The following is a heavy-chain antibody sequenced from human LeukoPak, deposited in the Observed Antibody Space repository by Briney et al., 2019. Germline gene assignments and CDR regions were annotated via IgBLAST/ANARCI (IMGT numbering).Heavy chain of an antibody. V-gene: IGHV3-23*01. CDR3: AKEGPYSGSYSDAFDI. D-gene: IGHD1-26*01. CDR2: ISGSGGST. J-gene: IGHJ3*02. CDR1: GFTFSSYA. Sequence: PGGSLRLSCVASGFTFSSYAMSWVRQAPGKGLEWVSAISGSGGSTYYADSVKGRFTISRDNSKNTLYLQMNSLRAEDTAVYYCAKEGPYSGSYSDAFDIWGQGTMVTVSS.